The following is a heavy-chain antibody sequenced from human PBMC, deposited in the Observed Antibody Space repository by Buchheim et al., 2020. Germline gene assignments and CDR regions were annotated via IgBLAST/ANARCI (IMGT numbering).Heavy chain of an antibody. CDR3: ARGGDDYGDYYGLDV. CDR2: INSDGSSV. Sequence: EVQLVESGGGLVQPGGSLRLSCAASGFIFSSNWMHWVRQAPGKGLVWVSRINSDGSSVFYADSVKGRFTISRDNAKNTLYLQMNSLRAEDTAVYYWARGGDDYGDYYGLDVWGQGTT. J-gene: IGHJ6*02. V-gene: IGHV3-74*01. D-gene: IGHD4-17*01. CDR1: GFIFSSNW.